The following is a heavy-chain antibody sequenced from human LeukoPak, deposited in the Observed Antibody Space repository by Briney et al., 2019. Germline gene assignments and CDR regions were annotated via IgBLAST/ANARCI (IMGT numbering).Heavy chain of an antibody. CDR1: GFTFSNAW. J-gene: IGHJ3*02. CDR3: TTDRGLYDSSGYYYFATDI. Sequence: GGSLRLSCAASGFTFSNAWMNWVRQAPGKGLEWVGRIKSQSDGGTTDYAAPVKGRFTISRDDSKNTLFLQMNSLKTEDTAVYYCTTDRGLYDSSGYYYFATDIWGQGTMVTVSS. CDR2: IKSQSDGGTT. D-gene: IGHD3-22*01. V-gene: IGHV3-15*01.